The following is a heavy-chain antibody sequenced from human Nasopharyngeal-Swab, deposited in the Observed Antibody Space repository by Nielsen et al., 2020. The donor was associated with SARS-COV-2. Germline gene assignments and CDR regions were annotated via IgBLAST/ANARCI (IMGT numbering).Heavy chain of an antibody. V-gene: IGHV4-38-2*01. Sequence: WIRQRPGKGLEWIGSIYHSGSTYYKPSLKSRVTISVDTSKNQFSLKLSSVTAADTAVYYCARPGVWFGELKNDAFDIWGQGTMVTVSS. J-gene: IGHJ3*02. CDR2: IYHSGST. CDR3: ARPGVWFGELKNDAFDI. D-gene: IGHD3-10*01.